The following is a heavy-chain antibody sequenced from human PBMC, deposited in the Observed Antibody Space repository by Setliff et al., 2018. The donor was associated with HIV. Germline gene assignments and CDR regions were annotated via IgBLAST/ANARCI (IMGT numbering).Heavy chain of an antibody. Sequence: KTSETLSLTCTVSGGSINSSLYYWAWIRQPPGKGLEWIGNMYYSGSIFYKPSLKSRVTISVDTSKNQFSLKLSSVTAADTAVYYCARATYYDSSGVFDYWGQGTLVTVSS. CDR2: MYYSGSI. CDR1: GGSINSSLYY. D-gene: IGHD3-22*01. V-gene: IGHV4-39*07. CDR3: ARATYYDSSGVFDY. J-gene: IGHJ4*02.